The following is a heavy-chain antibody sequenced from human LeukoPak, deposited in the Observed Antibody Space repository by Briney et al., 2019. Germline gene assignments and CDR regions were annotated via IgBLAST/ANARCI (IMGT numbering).Heavy chain of an antibody. CDR1: RGSISSYY. Sequence: SETLSLTCTVSRGSISSYYWNWIRQPPGKGLEWIGYIYYSERTNYNPSLKSRVTISADTSKNQISLRLTSVTAADTAVYYCAGTDGSGWPFDYWGQGTLVAVSS. V-gene: IGHV4-59*08. J-gene: IGHJ4*02. CDR3: AGTDGSGWPFDY. D-gene: IGHD6-19*01. CDR2: IYYSERT.